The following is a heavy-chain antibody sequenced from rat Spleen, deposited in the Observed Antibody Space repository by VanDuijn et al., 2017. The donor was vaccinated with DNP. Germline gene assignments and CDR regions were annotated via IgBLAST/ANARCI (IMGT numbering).Heavy chain of an antibody. J-gene: IGHJ2*01. Sequence: EVQLVESGGGLVQPGRSLKLSCAASGFTLSNAAMAWAPHAPTKGLAWVASITTRGGSTYYRDSVKGRFTISRDNAKITLYLQMDSLRSEETATYYCAKAGGYSPWYFDYWGQGVMVTVSS. CDR1: GFTLSNAA. V-gene: IGHV5S11*01. CDR3: AKAGGYSPWYFDY. D-gene: IGHD1-11*01. CDR2: ITTRGGST.